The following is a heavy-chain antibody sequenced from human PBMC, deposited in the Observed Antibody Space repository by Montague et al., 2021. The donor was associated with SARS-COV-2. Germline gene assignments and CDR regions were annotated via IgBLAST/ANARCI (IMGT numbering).Heavy chain of an antibody. Sequence: SETLSLTCTVSGGSISSYYWSWIRQPPGKGLEWIGYIYYSGSTNYNPSLKSRATISVDTSKNQFALRLHSVTAADTAVYYCAREFRIELWQTNWYFGLWGRGTLVTASS. CDR2: IYYSGST. V-gene: IGHV4-59*01. J-gene: IGHJ2*01. CDR3: AREFRIELWQTNWYFGL. CDR1: GGSISSYY. D-gene: IGHD3-16*01.